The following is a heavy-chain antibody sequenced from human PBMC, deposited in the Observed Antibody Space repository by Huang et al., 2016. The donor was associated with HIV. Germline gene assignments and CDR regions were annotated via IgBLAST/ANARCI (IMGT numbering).Heavy chain of an antibody. D-gene: IGHD1-26*01. CDR3: AKDGADEEWDIDY. CDR2: ISYDGSNK. Sequence: VQLVESGGGVVQPGRSLRLACAASGFIFSTYGLHWVRQAPGKGVEWGAGISYDGSNKYYAHSVKGRFTISRDTSENKVYLQMNSLRHEDTAVYYCAKDGADEEWDIDYWGQGTLVTVSS. CDR1: GFIFSTYG. V-gene: IGHV3-30*18. J-gene: IGHJ4*02.